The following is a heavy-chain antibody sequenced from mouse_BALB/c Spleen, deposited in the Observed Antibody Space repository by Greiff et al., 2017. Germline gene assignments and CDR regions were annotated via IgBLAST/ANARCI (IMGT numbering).Heavy chain of an antibody. CDR1: GFTFSSFG. CDR2: ISSGSSTI. J-gene: IGHJ2*01. D-gene: IGHD1-1*01. V-gene: IGHV5-17*02. CDR3: ARSDYGSSYDFDY. Sequence: EVKLMESGGGLVQPGGSRKLSCAASGFTFSSFGMHWVRQAPEKGLEWVAYISSGSSTIYYADTVKGRFTISRDNPKNTLFLQMTSLRSEDTAMYYCARSDYGSSYDFDYWGQGTTLTVSS.